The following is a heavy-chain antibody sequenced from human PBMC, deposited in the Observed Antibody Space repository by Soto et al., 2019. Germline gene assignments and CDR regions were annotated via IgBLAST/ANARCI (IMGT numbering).Heavy chain of an antibody. CDR3: ARGSLLWSLRWTRYYFDY. J-gene: IGHJ4*02. CDR2: INHSGST. D-gene: IGHD3-22*01. CDR1: GGSFSGYY. Sequence: QVQLQQWGAGLLKPSETLSLTCAVYGGSFSGYYWSWIRQPPGKGLEWIGEINHSGSTNYNPSLKSRVTISVDTSKNQFSLKLSSVTAADTAVYYCARGSLLWSLRWTRYYFDYWGQGTLVTVSS. V-gene: IGHV4-34*01.